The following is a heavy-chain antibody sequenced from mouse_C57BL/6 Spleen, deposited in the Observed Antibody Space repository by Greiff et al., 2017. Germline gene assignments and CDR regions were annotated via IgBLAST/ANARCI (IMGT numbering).Heavy chain of an antibody. Sequence: VQLQQSGAELVKPGASVKMSCKASGYTFTTYPIEWMKQNHGKSLEWIGNFHPYNDDTKYNEKFKGKATLTVEKSSSTVYLELSRLTSDDAAVYYCARPAYYYGSSTPFAYWGQGTLVTVSA. CDR3: ARPAYYYGSSTPFAY. D-gene: IGHD1-1*01. V-gene: IGHV1-47*01. CDR1: GYTFTTYP. CDR2: FHPYNDDT. J-gene: IGHJ3*01.